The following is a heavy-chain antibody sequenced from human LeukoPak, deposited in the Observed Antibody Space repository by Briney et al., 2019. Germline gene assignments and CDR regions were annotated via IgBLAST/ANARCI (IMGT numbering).Heavy chain of an antibody. Sequence: GGSLRLSCSASGFPLSSYAMHCARQARGKGLEYVSAISDSGGSTYYADSVKGRFTISRDNSKNTLYLQMSSLRAEDTAVYFCVRGYSFGPYGMDVWGQGTTVTVSS. CDR2: ISDSGGST. CDR3: VRGYSFGPYGMDV. V-gene: IGHV3-64D*09. CDR1: GFPLSSYA. D-gene: IGHD2-15*01. J-gene: IGHJ6*02.